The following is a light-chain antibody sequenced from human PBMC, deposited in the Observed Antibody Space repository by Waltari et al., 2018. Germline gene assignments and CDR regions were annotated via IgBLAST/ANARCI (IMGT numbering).Light chain of an antibody. CDR3: QHYNNYPWT. J-gene: IGKJ1*01. CDR2: KAS. CDR1: QSISNW. Sequence: DIPMTQSPATLSASVGYRVTITCRASQSISNWVAWYQQKPGKAPNLLISKASSLESGVPSRFSGSGSGTEFTLTINSLQPDDFATYYCQHYNNYPWTFGQGTKVEIK. V-gene: IGKV1-5*03.